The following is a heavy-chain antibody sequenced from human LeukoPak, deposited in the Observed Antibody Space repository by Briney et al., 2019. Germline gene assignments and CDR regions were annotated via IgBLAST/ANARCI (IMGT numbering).Heavy chain of an antibody. D-gene: IGHD3-16*01. CDR1: GFTFTSYA. Sequence: GGSLRLSCAASGFTFTSYAMSWVRQAPGKGLEWVSSISGSGGGTFYADSVKGRFTISRDNSKNTLYLQMNSLRVEDTAVYYCAKAPRFGDHATEYYYYYMHVWGKGTTVTVSS. J-gene: IGHJ6*03. CDR3: AKAPRFGDHATEYYYYYMHV. V-gene: IGHV3-23*01. CDR2: ISGSGGGT.